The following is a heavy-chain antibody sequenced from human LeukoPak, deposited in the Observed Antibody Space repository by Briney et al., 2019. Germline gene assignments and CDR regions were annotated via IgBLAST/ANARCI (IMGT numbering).Heavy chain of an antibody. V-gene: IGHV3-23*01. J-gene: IGHJ4*02. CDR1: GFTFSSYA. CDR2: ISGSGGST. Sequence: GGSLRLSCAASGFTFSSYAITWVRQAPGKGLEWVSTISGSGGSTYYADSVKGRFTISRDNSKNTLYLQMNSLRAEDTAVYYCTKDRGDYGDFGGPFDYWGQGTLVTVSS. D-gene: IGHD4-17*01. CDR3: TKDRGDYGDFGGPFDY.